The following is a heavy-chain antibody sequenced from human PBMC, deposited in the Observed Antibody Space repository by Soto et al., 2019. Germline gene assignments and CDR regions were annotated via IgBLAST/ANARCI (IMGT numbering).Heavy chain of an antibody. Sequence: QVHLVQSGAEVKKPGASVNVSCKTSGYTFTRNGISWVRQAPGQGLEWMGWISPKSGNTKYAQKFQGRDIMTTDTSTSTAYMELRSLRSDDTAVYFCVKDRDSNSWPSRDVWGPGTTVTVSS. V-gene: IGHV1-18*01. CDR3: VKDRDSNSWPSRDV. CDR2: ISPKSGNT. J-gene: IGHJ6*02. CDR1: GYTFTRNG. D-gene: IGHD3-22*01.